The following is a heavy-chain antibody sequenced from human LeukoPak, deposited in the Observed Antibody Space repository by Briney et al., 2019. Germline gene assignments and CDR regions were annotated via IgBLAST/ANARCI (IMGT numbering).Heavy chain of an antibody. V-gene: IGHV4-59*01. D-gene: IGHD3-22*01. CDR2: IYYSGST. J-gene: IGHJ2*01. CDR1: GGSISSYY. Sequence: SETLSLTCTVSGGSISSYYWSWIRQAPGKGLEWIGYIYYSGSTNYNPSLKSRVTISVDTSKNQFSLKLSSVTAADTAVYYCASAYYYDSSGPDWYFDLWGRGTLVTVSS. CDR3: ASAYYYDSSGPDWYFDL.